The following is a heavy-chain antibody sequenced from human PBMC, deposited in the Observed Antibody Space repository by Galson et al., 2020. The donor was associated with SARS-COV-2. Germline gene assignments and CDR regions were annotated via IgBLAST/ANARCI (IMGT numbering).Heavy chain of an antibody. J-gene: IGHJ4*02. V-gene: IGHV4-59*01. CDR3: ARLPVVRGVDY. D-gene: IGHD3-10*01. CDR2: LYYRVKT. Sequence: ASETLSLTCTVSGGSMNIYYWSWIRQSPERGLEWIGYLYYRVKTKYNPSLESRVTISVDTSKNQFSLKLSSVTAADTALDYCARLPVVRGVDYWGQGIQVTVS. CDR1: GGSMNIYY.